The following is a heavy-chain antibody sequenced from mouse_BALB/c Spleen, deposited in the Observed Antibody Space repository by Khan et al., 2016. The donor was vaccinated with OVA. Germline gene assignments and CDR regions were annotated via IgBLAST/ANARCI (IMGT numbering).Heavy chain of an antibody. J-gene: IGHJ3*01. V-gene: IGHV1-4*01. CDR3: AREGAYYRSDGWFAY. D-gene: IGHD2-14*01. Sequence: QVQLKQSGAELARPGASVKMSCKASGYTFTTYTIHWVKQRPGQGLEWIGYIIPTNDYTNYNQKFKARATLTADKSSSTAYMQLSSLTSEDSAVYYCAREGAYYRSDGWFAYWGQGTLVTVSA. CDR2: IIPTNDYT. CDR1: GYTFTTYT.